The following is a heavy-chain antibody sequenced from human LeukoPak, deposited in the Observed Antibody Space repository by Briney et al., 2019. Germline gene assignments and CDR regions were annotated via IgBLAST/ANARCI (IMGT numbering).Heavy chain of an antibody. D-gene: IGHD4-17*01. CDR2: IYTSGST. CDR1: GVSISSYY. CDR3: ARDGDYGDLRYPEDYYYYGMDV. Sequence: SETLSLTCTVSGVSISSYYWSWIRQPAGKGLEWIGRIYTSGSTNYNPSLKSRVTMSVDTSKNQFSLKLSSVTAADTAVYYCARDGDYGDLRYPEDYYYYGMDVWGQGTTVTVSS. J-gene: IGHJ6*02. V-gene: IGHV4-4*07.